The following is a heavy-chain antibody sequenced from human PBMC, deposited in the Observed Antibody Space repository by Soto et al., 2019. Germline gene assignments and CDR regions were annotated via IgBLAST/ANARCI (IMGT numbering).Heavy chain of an antibody. Sequence: QVQLVQSGAEVKKPGASVKVSCKASGYTFNNYGISWVRQAPGQGLEWMGWISGYNGDTDYAHNFKGRLTMTTDTPATTVYTELRTLTSDDQALFFGAGESRNFRVWPYFFDHWGQGTLITVTS. J-gene: IGHJ4*02. CDR2: ISGYNGDT. CDR1: GYTFNNYG. V-gene: IGHV1-18*01. CDR3: AGESRNFRVWPYFFDH.